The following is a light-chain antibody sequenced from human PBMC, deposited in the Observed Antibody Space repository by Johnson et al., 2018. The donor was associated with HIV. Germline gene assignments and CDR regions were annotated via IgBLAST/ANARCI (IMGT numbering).Light chain of an antibody. CDR1: SSNIANNY. CDR3: GTWDSSLSAGGV. V-gene: IGLV1-51*01. CDR2: DNN. J-gene: IGLJ1*01. Sequence: QSVLTKPPSVSAAPGQKVTISCSGSSSNIANNYVSWYQQLPGTAPKLLIYDNNKRPSGIPDRFSGSKSGTSATLGITGLQTGDEADYYCGTWDSSLSAGGVFGTGTKVTVL.